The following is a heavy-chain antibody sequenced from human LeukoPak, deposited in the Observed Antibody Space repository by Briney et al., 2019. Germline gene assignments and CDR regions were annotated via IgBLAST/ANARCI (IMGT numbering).Heavy chain of an antibody. CDR1: GGSISSSSYY. CDR3: ARQGPSGSYYY. J-gene: IGHJ4*02. CDR2: IYYSGST. V-gene: IGHV4-39*01. Sequence: TSSETLSLTCTVSGGSISSSSYYWGWIRQPPGKGLEWIGSIYYSGSTYYNPSLKSRVTISVDTSKNQFSLKLSSVTAADTAVYYCARQGPSGSYYYWGQGTLVTVSS. D-gene: IGHD1-26*01.